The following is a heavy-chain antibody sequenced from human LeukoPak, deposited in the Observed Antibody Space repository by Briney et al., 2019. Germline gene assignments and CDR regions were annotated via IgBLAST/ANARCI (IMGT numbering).Heavy chain of an antibody. J-gene: IGHJ4*02. CDR2: ITTNSVM. V-gene: IGHV3-69-1*01. CDR1: GFTFSSYL. D-gene: IGHD5-18*01. CDR3: ARGLH. Sequence: PGGSLRLSCAASGFTFSSYLMNWVRQAPGKGLEWISYITTNSVMFYADSVEGRFAISRDNDQNSVYLQMNSLRAEDTAVYYCARGLHWGQGTLVTVSS.